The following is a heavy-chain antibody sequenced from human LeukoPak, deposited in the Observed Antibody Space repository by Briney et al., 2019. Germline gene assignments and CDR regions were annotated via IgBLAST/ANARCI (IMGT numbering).Heavy chain of an antibody. Sequence: SETLSLTCTVSGGSISIYYWSWIRQPPGKGLEWIGYIYYSGSTNYNPSLKSRVTISVDTSKNQFSLKLSSVTAADTAVYYCARVDGSQGPYYFDYWGQGTLVTVSS. CDR2: IYYSGST. V-gene: IGHV4-59*01. J-gene: IGHJ4*02. CDR1: GGSISIYY. CDR3: ARVDGSQGPYYFDY. D-gene: IGHD1-1*01.